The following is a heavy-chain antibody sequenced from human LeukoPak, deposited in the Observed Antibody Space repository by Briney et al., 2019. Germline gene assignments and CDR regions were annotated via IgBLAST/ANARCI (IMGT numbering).Heavy chain of an antibody. D-gene: IGHD3-16*01. CDR1: GFTFTSYS. CDR3: ARGGGLDV. V-gene: IGHV3-7*03. J-gene: IGHJ6*02. Sequence: GGSLRLSCAASGFTFTSYSMSWVRQAPGKGLEWVASINHNGNVNYYVDSVKGRFTISRDNAKNSLYLQMSNLRAEDTAVYFCARGGGLDVWGQGATVTVSS. CDR2: INHNGNVN.